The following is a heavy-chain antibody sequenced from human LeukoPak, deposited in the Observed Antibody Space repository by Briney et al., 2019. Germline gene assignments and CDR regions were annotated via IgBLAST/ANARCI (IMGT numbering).Heavy chain of an antibody. D-gene: IGHD6-13*01. CDR3: AKDNEGYSSSWGAFDI. V-gene: IGHV3-30*02. CDR2: IRYDGSNK. CDR1: GFTFSSYG. Sequence: PGGSLRLSCAASGFTFSSYGMHWVRQAPGKGLEWVAFIRYDGSNKYYADSVKGRFTISRDNSKNTLYLQMNSLRAEDTAVYYCAKDNEGYSSSWGAFDIWGQGTMVTVSS. J-gene: IGHJ3*02.